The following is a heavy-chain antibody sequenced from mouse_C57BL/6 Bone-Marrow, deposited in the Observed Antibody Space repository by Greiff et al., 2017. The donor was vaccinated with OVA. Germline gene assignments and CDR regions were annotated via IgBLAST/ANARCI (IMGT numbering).Heavy chain of an antibody. CDR1: GYTFTSYW. CDR3: AIDYSSPLYYAMDY. Sequence: QVQLQQPGAELVKPGASVKMSCKASGYTFTSYWITWVKQRPGHGLEWIGDIYPGSGSTNYNEKFKSKATLTVDTSSSTAYLQLSSLTSEDSAVYYGAIDYSSPLYYAMDYWGQGTSVTVSS. V-gene: IGHV1-55*01. CDR2: IYPGSGST. J-gene: IGHJ4*01. D-gene: IGHD1-1*01.